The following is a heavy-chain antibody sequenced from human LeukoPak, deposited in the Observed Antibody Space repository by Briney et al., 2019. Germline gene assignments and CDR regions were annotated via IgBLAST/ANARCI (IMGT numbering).Heavy chain of an antibody. D-gene: IGHD3-22*01. Sequence: LSRGPLRLSCEASGFTFSTFAMIWVRQPPGKGLEWVSSIFPSGGEIHYADSVRGRFTISRDNSKNTLYLQMNSLRAEDTAVYYCAKELTINYYDSSDYYGYFDYWGQGTLVTVSS. CDR3: AKELTINYYDSSDYYGYFDY. J-gene: IGHJ4*02. V-gene: IGHV3-23*01. CDR1: GFTFSTFA. CDR2: IFPSGGEI.